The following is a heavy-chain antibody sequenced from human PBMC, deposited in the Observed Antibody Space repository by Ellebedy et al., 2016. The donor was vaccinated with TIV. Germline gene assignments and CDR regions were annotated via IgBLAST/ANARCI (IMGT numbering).Heavy chain of an antibody. CDR2: IGTACDT. D-gene: IGHD4-17*01. CDR1: GFTFSSYD. Sequence: PGGSLRLSCAASGFTFSSYDMHWVRQATGKGLEWVSAIGTACDTYYPGSVKGRFTISRENAKNSLYLQMNSLRAEETAVYYCSRHTDYALDYWGQGALVTVSS. CDR3: SRHTDYALDY. V-gene: IGHV3-13*01. J-gene: IGHJ4*02.